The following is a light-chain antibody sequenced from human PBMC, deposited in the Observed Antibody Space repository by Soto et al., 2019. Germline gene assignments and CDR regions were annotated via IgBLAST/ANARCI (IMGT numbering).Light chain of an antibody. Sequence: QMTQSPSTLSASLGDRVTIXCRASQTNRSLWVWYQQKPAKAPKLLLYAASSLQSGGPSRFSGSGSATDFTRTISSLQPEDFATYYGLQDYNYPPTFGQGTKVDIK. CDR1: QTNRSL. J-gene: IGKJ1*01. CDR2: AAS. V-gene: IGKV1-6*01. CDR3: LQDYNYPPT.